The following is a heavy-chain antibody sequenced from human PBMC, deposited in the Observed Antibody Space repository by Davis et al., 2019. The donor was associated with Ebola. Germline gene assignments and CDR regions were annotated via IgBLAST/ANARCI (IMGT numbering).Heavy chain of an antibody. D-gene: IGHD5-18*01. J-gene: IGHJ6*02. Sequence: GESLKISCAASGFTFSGSAMHWVRQASGKGLEWVGRIRSKANSYATAYAASVKGRFTISRDNSKNTLYLQMNSLRAEDTAVYYCARDFGYSYGSYYYGMDVWGQGTTVTVSS. CDR1: GFTFSGSA. CDR3: ARDFGYSYGSYYYGMDV. V-gene: IGHV3-73*01. CDR2: IRSKANSYAT.